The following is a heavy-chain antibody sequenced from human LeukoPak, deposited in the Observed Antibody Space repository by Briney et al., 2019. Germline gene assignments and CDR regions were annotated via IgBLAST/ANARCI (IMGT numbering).Heavy chain of an antibody. CDR1: GFTFSNSW. CDR3: TRAYQQHLINWFDP. J-gene: IGHJ5*02. D-gene: IGHD6-13*01. Sequence: GGSLRLSCVASGFTFSNSWMHWVRQAPGKGLVWVARINSDGSSTTYADSAEGRFTISRDNAKNTLYLQMNSLRAEDTAEYYCTRAYQQHLINWFDPWGQGTLVTVSS. CDR2: INSDGSST. V-gene: IGHV3-74*03.